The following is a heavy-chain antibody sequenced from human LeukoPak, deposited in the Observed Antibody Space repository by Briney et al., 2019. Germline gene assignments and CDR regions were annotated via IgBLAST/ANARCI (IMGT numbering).Heavy chain of an antibody. V-gene: IGHV3-9*01. J-gene: IGHJ4*02. CDR2: ISWNSGSI. D-gene: IGHD3-22*01. Sequence: PGGSLRLSCAASGLTFDDYAMHWVRQAPGKGLEWVSGISWNSGSIGYADSVKGRFTISRDNAKNSLYLQMNSLRAEDTALYYCAKSLGGYYYDSSGYPFDYWGQGTLVTVSS. CDR1: GLTFDDYA. CDR3: AKSLGGYYYDSSGYPFDY.